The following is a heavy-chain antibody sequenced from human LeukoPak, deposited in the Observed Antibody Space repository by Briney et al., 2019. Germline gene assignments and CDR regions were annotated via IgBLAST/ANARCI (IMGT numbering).Heavy chain of an antibody. CDR3: ARGPFDGGYLDY. Sequence: GGSLRLSCAASGFTVNYMSWVRQAPGKGLEWVSVIYSGGSTYYADSVKGRFTISRDNSKNTLYLQMNSLRAEDTAVYYCARGPFDGGYLDYWGQGTLVTVSS. J-gene: IGHJ4*02. D-gene: IGHD3-22*01. V-gene: IGHV3-53*01. CDR1: GFTVNY. CDR2: IYSGGST.